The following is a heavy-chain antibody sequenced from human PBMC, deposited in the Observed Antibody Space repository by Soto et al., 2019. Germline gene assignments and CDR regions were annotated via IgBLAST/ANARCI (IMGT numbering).Heavy chain of an antibody. J-gene: IGHJ3*01. CDR1: GFTFNTYG. Sequence: QVQLVESGGGVVXXXXSLRLSCAASGFTFNTYGMHWVRQAPGKGLEWVAVISYDGSNTYYADSVKGRFTISRDNSKNTLDLQMNSLRPEETAVYYCAKDQRRITYVFDVWGQGTMVTVSS. CDR2: ISYDGSNT. D-gene: IGHD6-25*01. CDR3: AKDQRRITYVFDV. V-gene: IGHV3-30*18.